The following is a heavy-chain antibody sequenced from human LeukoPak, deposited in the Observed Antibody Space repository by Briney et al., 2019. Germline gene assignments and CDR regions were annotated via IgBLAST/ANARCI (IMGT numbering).Heavy chain of an antibody. J-gene: IGHJ4*02. CDR2: IFHSGST. CDR3: ASGGLVSRYLDH. V-gene: IGHV4-4*02. D-gene: IGHD3-9*01. CDR1: GGSISSSTW. Sequence: PSATLSLTCAVSGGSISSSTWWSWVRLPPGKGLEWIGEIFHSGSTNFNPSLKSRLTMSVDESKHEFSLKLTSVTAADTAVYYCASGGLVSRYLDHWGQGTLVTVSS.